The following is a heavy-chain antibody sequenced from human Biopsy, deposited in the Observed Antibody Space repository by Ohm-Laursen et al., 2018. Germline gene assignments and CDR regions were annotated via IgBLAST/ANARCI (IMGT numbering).Heavy chain of an antibody. D-gene: IGHD4-17*01. V-gene: IGHV1-2*02. CDR1: AHNFTAYY. CDR3: ARLTYSEYGRDPLDV. CDR2: INPNNGGT. J-gene: IGHJ3*01. Sequence: ASVKPSCTASAHNFTAYYTQWVRQDPGQGLEWMGWINPNNGGTNYAHKLQGRVTMTRDTSISTAYMHLSGLTSDDTAVYYCARLTYSEYGRDPLDVWGQGTMVTVSS.